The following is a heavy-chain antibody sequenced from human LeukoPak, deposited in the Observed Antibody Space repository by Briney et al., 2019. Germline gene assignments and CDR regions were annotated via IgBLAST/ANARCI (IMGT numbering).Heavy chain of an antibody. D-gene: IGHD2-15*01. Sequence: SETLSLTCAVYGESFSGYYWSWIRQPPGKGLEWIGEINHSGSTNYNPSLKSRVTISVDTSKNQFSLKLSSVTAADTAVYYCARGYCSGGSCYEFDYWGQGTLVTVSS. V-gene: IGHV4-34*01. CDR2: INHSGST. J-gene: IGHJ4*02. CDR1: GESFSGYY. CDR3: ARGYCSGGSCYEFDY.